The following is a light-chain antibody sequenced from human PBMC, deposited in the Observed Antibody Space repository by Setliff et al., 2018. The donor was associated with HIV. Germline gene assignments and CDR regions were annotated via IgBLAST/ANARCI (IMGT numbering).Light chain of an antibody. Sequence: QSVLAQPRSVSGSPGQSVTIPCTGTSSDVGSYNFVTWYQQHPRKVPKLIIYDVTRRPSGVPDRFSGSRSGNTASLTISGLQAEDEADYYCSSFAGRLHVFGPGTKVTVL. CDR1: SSDVGSYNF. CDR3: SSFAGRLHV. V-gene: IGLV2-11*01. J-gene: IGLJ1*01. CDR2: DVT.